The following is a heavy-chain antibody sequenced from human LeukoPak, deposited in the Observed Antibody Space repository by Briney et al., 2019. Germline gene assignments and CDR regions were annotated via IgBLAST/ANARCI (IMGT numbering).Heavy chain of an antibody. D-gene: IGHD3-10*01. J-gene: IGHJ4*02. V-gene: IGHV3-30*04. CDR1: GFTFSSYA. CDR2: IPYDGSNK. Sequence: GGSLRLSCAASGFTFSSYAMHWVRQAPGKGLEWVAVIPYDGSNKYYADSVKGRFTISRDNSKNTLYLQMNSLRAEDTAVYYCAEFGEFGYWGQGTLVTVSS. CDR3: AEFGEFGY.